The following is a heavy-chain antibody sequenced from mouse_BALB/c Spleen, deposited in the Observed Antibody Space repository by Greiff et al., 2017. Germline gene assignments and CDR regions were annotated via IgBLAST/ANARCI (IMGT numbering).Heavy chain of an antibody. CDR2: ISYSGST. D-gene: IGHD1-1*01. J-gene: IGHJ3*01. CDR1: GDSITSGY. CDR3: ARGYGSSYGFAY. V-gene: IGHV3-8*02. Sequence: EVQRVESGPSLVKPSQTLSLTCSVTGDSITSGYWNWIRKFPGNKLEYMGYISYSGSTYYNPSLKSRISITRDTSKNQYYLQLNSVTTEDTATYYCARGYGSSYGFAYWGQGTLVTVSA.